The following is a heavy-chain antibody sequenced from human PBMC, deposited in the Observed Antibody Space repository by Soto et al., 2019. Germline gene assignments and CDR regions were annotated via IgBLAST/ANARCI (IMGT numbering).Heavy chain of an antibody. CDR3: ATMRGYPNYSYYYMDV. D-gene: IGHD3-3*01. CDR1: GFSLSTYW. J-gene: IGHJ6*03. Sequence: PGGSLRLSCAASGFSLSTYWMSWVRQAPGRGLEWVATIRQDGGETHYVDSVKGRFTISRDNAKNSLYLQMNSLRAEDTAVYYCATMRGYPNYSYYYMDVWGEGTTVTVSS. CDR2: IRQDGGET. V-gene: IGHV3-7*01.